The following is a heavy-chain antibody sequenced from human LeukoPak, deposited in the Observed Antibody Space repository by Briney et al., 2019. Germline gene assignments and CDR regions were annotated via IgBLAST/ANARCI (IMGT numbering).Heavy chain of an antibody. CDR3: GGQYYYDSSGYYSS. J-gene: IGHJ5*02. CDR1: GGTFSSYA. Sequence: SVKVSCKASGGTFSSYAISWVRQAPGQGLEWMGGIIPIFGTANYAQKFQGRVTITRDTSASTAYMELSSLRSEDTAVYYCGGQYYYDSSGYYSSWGQGTLVTVSS. CDR2: IIPIFGTA. D-gene: IGHD3-22*01. V-gene: IGHV1-69*05.